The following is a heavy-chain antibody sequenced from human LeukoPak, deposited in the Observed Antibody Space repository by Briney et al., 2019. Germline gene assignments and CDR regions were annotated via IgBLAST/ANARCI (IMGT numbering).Heavy chain of an antibody. Sequence: PGGSLRLSCAASGFTFSSYGMHWVRQAPGKGLEWVAFIRYDGSNKYYADSVKGRFTISRDNSKNTLYLQMNSLRAEDTAVYYCAREGLVDTAMVYYFDYWGQGTLVTVSS. CDR1: GFTFSSYG. J-gene: IGHJ4*02. D-gene: IGHD5-18*01. CDR3: AREGLVDTAMVYYFDY. V-gene: IGHV3-30*02. CDR2: IRYDGSNK.